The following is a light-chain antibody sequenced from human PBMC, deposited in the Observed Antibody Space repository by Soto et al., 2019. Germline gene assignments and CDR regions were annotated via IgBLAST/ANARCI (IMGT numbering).Light chain of an antibody. Sequence: QSVLTKPASVYGSPGQSIPSSCTGTSSDGGGYNYVSWYQQHPGKAPKLMIYDVSNRPSGVSNRFSGSKIVNTASLTISGLQAEDEADNYCNSYKSSSTLVVFGGGTKLNVL. CDR1: SSDGGGYNY. CDR3: NSYKSSSTLVV. CDR2: DVS. J-gene: IGLJ2*01. V-gene: IGLV2-14*01.